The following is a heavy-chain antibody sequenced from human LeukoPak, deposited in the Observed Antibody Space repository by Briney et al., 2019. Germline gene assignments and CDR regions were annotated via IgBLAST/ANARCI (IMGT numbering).Heavy chain of an antibody. Sequence: RSGGSLRPSCAASGLTFDDYGMSWVRQDPRNGLEWVTGINWNGGSTGYADSVKGRFTISRDNAKNSLYLQMNSLRAEDTALYYCARTSYDYVWGSYRQNYYYYMDVWGKGTTVTVSS. D-gene: IGHD3-16*02. CDR2: INWNGGST. V-gene: IGHV3-20*04. J-gene: IGHJ6*03. CDR3: ARTSYDYVWGSYRQNYYYYMDV. CDR1: GLTFDDYG.